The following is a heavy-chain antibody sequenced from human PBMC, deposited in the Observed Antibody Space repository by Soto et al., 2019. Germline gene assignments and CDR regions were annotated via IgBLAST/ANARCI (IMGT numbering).Heavy chain of an antibody. CDR1: GGSINNFY. CDR3: ASSSLYGMDV. Sequence: PSETLSLTCSVSGGSINNFYWTWIRQPPGKGLEWIGHRYYTGTAYYNPSLKSRVTISVDTSKDQFSLTLRSVTAADTAVYYCASSSLYGMDVWGQGTTVTVSS. V-gene: IGHV4-59*01. J-gene: IGHJ6*02. CDR2: RYYTGTA.